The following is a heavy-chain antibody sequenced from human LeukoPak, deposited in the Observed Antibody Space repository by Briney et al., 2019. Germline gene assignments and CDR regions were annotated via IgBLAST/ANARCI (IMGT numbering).Heavy chain of an antibody. CDR1: GGSISSYY. J-gene: IGHJ4*02. D-gene: IGHD3-22*01. V-gene: IGHV4-59*01. CDR3: ARDAWEDYDSSGYYHGGYFDY. CDR2: IYYSGST. Sequence: PSETLSLTCTVSGGSISSYYWSWIRQPPGKGLEWIGYIYYSGSTNYNPSLKSRVTISVDTSKNQFSLKLSSVTAADTAVYYCARDAWEDYDSSGYYHGGYFDYWGQGTLVTVSS.